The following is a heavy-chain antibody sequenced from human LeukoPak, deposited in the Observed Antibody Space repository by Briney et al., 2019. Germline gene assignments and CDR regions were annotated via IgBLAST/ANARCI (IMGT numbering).Heavy chain of an antibody. V-gene: IGHV3-53*01. J-gene: IGHJ4*02. CDR2: IFSSGPT. Sequence: GGSVRLSCAASGFNVSNNYMNWVRQAPGKGLEWVSVIFSSGPTYYADSVKGRFTISRDTSKNALYLQMNSLRAEDTAVYYCAISGLGFGEFRGLDYWGQGTLVTVSS. CDR3: AISGLGFGEFRGLDY. D-gene: IGHD3-10*01. CDR1: GFNVSNNY.